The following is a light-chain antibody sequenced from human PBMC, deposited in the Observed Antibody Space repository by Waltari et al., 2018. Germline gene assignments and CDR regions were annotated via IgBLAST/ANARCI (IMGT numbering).Light chain of an antibody. V-gene: IGKV3-15*01. Sequence: EMVMTQSPATLSVSPGERATLSCRASQSVGSNLAWYQQKPGQGPRLLIYGASTRATGIPARFSGSGSGTDFTLIISSLQSEDFALYYCQQYSYWPVTFGGGTKVEIK. CDR2: GAS. J-gene: IGKJ4*01. CDR1: QSVGSN. CDR3: QQYSYWPVT.